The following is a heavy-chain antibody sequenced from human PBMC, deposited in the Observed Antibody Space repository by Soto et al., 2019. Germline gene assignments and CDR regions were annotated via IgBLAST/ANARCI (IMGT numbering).Heavy chain of an antibody. CDR1: GFTFSSYA. D-gene: IGHD2-2*01. Sequence: QVQLVESGGGVVQPGRSLRLSCAASGFTFSSYAMHWVRQAPGKGLEWVAVISYDGSNKYYADSVKGRFTISRDNSKNTLYLQMNSLRAEDTAVYYCASALGYCSSTSCPYYYYYYGMDVWGQGTTVTVSS. CDR2: ISYDGSNK. J-gene: IGHJ6*02. V-gene: IGHV3-30-3*01. CDR3: ASALGYCSSTSCPYYYYYYGMDV.